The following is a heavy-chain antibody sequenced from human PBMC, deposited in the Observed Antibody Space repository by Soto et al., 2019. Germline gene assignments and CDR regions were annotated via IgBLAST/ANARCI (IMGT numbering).Heavy chain of an antibody. CDR2: ISGSGGST. CDR1: GFTFSSYA. V-gene: IGHV3-23*01. J-gene: IGHJ6*02. D-gene: IGHD6-6*01. Sequence: GGSLRLSCAASGFTFSSYAMSWVRQAPGKGLEWVSAISGSGGSTYYADSVKGRFTISRDNSKNTLYLQMNSLRAEDTAVYYCAKGKLYSSSPHRADGMDVWGQGTTVTVSS. CDR3: AKGKLYSSSPHRADGMDV.